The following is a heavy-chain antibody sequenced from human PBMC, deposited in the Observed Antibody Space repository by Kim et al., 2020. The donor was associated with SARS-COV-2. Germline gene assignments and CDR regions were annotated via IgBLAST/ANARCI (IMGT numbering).Heavy chain of an antibody. D-gene: IGHD3-9*01. Sequence: SETLSLTCTVSGGSISSSSYYWGWIRQPPGKGLEWIGSIYYSGSTYYNPSLKSRVTISVDTSKNQFSLKLSSVTAADTAVYYCARQRPYYDILTGYYAGWFDPWGQGTLVTVSS. J-gene: IGHJ5*02. CDR3: ARQRPYYDILTGYYAGWFDP. V-gene: IGHV4-39*01. CDR2: IYYSGST. CDR1: GGSISSSSYY.